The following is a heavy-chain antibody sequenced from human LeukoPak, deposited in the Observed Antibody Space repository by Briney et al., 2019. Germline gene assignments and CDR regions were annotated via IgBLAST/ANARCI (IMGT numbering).Heavy chain of an antibody. Sequence: GGSLRLSCAASGFTFSSYEMNWVRQAPGKGLEWVSYISSSGSTIYYADSVKGRFTISRDNAKNSLYLQMNSLSTEDTAVYYCTSHGEVHYGSGWGATYGHWGQGILVTVSS. D-gene: IGHD3-10*01. V-gene: IGHV3-48*03. CDR3: TSHGEVHYGSGWGATYGH. CDR2: ISSSGSTI. CDR1: GFTFSSYE. J-gene: IGHJ4*02.